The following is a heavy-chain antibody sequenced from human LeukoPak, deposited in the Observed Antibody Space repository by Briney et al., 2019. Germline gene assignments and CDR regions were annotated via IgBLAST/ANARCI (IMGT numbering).Heavy chain of an antibody. Sequence: ASVKVSCKASGYTFTSYDINWVRQASGQGLEWMGLMNPNSGNTGYAQKFQGRVTMTRNTSISTAYMELSSLRSDDTAVYYCASLKHYYDSSGYLVTDAFDIWGQGTMVTVSS. CDR1: GYTFTSYD. CDR3: ASLKHYYDSSGYLVTDAFDI. V-gene: IGHV1-8*01. D-gene: IGHD3-22*01. J-gene: IGHJ3*02. CDR2: MNPNSGNT.